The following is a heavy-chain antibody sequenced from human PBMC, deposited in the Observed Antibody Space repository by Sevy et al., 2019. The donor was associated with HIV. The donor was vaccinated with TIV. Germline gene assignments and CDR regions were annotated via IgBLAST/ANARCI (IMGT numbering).Heavy chain of an antibody. J-gene: IGHJ4*02. V-gene: IGHV3-43*01. CDR3: AKDKGGYDFWSGYYSDFDY. CDR2: ISWDGGST. D-gene: IGHD3-3*01. Sequence: GGSLRLSCAASGFTFDDYTMHWVRQAPGKGLEWVSLISWDGGSTYYADSVKGRFTISRDNSKNSLYLQMNSLRTEDTVLYYCAKDKGGYDFWSGYYSDFDYWGQGTLVTVSS. CDR1: GFTFDDYT.